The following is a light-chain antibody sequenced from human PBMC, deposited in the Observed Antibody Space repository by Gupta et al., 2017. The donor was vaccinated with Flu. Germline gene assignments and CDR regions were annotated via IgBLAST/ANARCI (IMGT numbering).Light chain of an antibody. CDR3: QGWDSSIDDWM. CDR2: GDD. V-gene: IGLV3-21*02. CDR1: NIGSKS. J-gene: IGLJ3*02. Sequence: GVTAMISGGESNIGSKSVHWYQQMPGEAPVLIVFGDDHRPSGIPERFSGSNSGNTATLTISGVEDGDEADYYCQGWDSSIDDWMFGGGTKLTVL.